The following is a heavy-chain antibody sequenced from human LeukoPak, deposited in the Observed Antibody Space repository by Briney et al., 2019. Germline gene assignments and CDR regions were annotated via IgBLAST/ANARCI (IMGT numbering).Heavy chain of an antibody. J-gene: IGHJ4*02. CDR1: GFTFSSYE. CDR2: ISSDGTST. Sequence: SGGSLRLSCAASGFTFSSYEMNWVRQAPGKGLMWISRISSDGTSTTHADAVKGRFTISRDNAKNTLYLQMNSLRAEDTAFYYCARDLKDSDSSQIDYWGQGTLVTVST. D-gene: IGHD6-13*01. V-gene: IGHV3-74*01. CDR3: ARDLKDSDSSQIDY.